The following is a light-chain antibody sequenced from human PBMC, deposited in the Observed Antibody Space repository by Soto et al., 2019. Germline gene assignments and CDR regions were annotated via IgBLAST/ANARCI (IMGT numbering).Light chain of an antibody. J-gene: IGKJ3*01. CDR3: QQRSNWLFA. Sequence: EIVLTQSPATLSLSPGERATLSCRASQSVSSYLAWYQQKPGQAPRLLIYDASNRATGIPARFSGSGSGTDFTLTISCLEPEDFAVYYCQQRSNWLFAFGPGTKVDI. CDR1: QSVSSY. V-gene: IGKV3-11*01. CDR2: DAS.